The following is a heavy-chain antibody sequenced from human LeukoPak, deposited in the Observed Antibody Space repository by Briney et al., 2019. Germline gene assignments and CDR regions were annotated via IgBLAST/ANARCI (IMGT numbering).Heavy chain of an antibody. J-gene: IGHJ4*02. Sequence: KTSETLSLTCTVSGGATRNYYWGWIRQPPGKGLEWIGYIYYSGSTNYNRSLKGRVTISVDTYENQFYLKLSSVTDADTAVYYCARHKEEWMGAFDYWGQGTLVAVSS. CDR3: ARHKEEWMGAFDY. CDR1: GGATRNYY. CDR2: IYYSGST. D-gene: IGHD1-26*01. V-gene: IGHV4-59*08.